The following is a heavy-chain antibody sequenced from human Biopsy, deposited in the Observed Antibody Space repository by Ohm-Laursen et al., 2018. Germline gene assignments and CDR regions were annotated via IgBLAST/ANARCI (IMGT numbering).Heavy chain of an antibody. J-gene: IGHJ4*02. Sequence: SDTLPLTCAVYNVSFSSFYWSWIRQPPGKGLEWIGEISHTGSTNYNPPLKSRVTMSVDTSKKQLSLKVRSVTAADTAVYYCARGEYSSSIFDHWGQGTLVAVSS. CDR2: ISHTGST. D-gene: IGHD6-6*01. V-gene: IGHV4-34*01. CDR3: ARGEYSSSIFDH. CDR1: NVSFSSFY.